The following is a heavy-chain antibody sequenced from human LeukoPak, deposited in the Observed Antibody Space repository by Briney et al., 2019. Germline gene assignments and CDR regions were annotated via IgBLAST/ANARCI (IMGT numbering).Heavy chain of an antibody. V-gene: IGHV5-51*01. D-gene: IGHD2-2*01. CDR3: ARQAYCSSTSCYEVGGNWFDP. CDR1: GYSFTSYW. J-gene: IGHJ5*02. Sequence: GESLKISCKGSGYSFTSYWIGWVRQMPGKGLEWMGIIYPGDSDTRYSPSFQGQVTISADKSISTAYLQWSSLKASDTAMYYCARQAYCSSTSCYEVGGNWFDPWGQGTLVTVSS. CDR2: IYPGDSDT.